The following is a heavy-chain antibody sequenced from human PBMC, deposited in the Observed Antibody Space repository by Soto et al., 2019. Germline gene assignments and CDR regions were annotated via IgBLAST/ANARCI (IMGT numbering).Heavy chain of an antibody. CDR3: ARFSVGGCGELSPHYYYDGMDV. Sequence: EVQLVESGGGLVQPGGSLRLSCAASGFTFSDHYMDWVRQAPGKGLEWVGRTRNKANSYTTEYAASVKGRFTISREDSNNSLYLQLNSLKTEDTAVYYCARFSVGGCGELSPHYYYDGMDVWGQGTKVTVSS. D-gene: IGHD3-10*01. CDR2: TRNKANSYTT. J-gene: IGHJ6*02. V-gene: IGHV3-72*01. CDR1: GFTFSDHY.